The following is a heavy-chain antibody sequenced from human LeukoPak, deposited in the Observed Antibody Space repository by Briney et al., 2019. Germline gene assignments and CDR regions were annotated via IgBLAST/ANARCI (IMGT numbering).Heavy chain of an antibody. Sequence: SETLSLCCTVSRGSISSSSYSWGWIRQPPGKGLEWIGNIYYSGNSYYNLSFKSRVTISVDTSKNQFSLKLSSVTAADTAVYYCVRAVPDIVVVPAAVSFDPWGQGTLVTVSS. J-gene: IGHJ5*02. CDR1: RGSISSSSYS. CDR3: VRAVPDIVVVPAAVSFDP. D-gene: IGHD2-2*01. V-gene: IGHV4-39*01. CDR2: IYYSGNS.